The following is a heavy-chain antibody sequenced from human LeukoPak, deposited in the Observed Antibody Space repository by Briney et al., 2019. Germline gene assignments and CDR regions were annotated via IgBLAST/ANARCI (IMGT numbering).Heavy chain of an antibody. V-gene: IGHV4-59*01. CDR1: GGSISSYY. CDR3: ARDLSKANYYYYMDV. Sequence: SETLSLTCTVSGGSISSYYWSWIRQPPGKGLEWIGYIYYSGSTNYNPSLKSRVTISVDTSKNQLSLKLSSVTAADTAVYYCARDLSKANYYYYMDVWGKGTTVTVSS. D-gene: IGHD2/OR15-2a*01. CDR2: IYYSGST. J-gene: IGHJ6*03.